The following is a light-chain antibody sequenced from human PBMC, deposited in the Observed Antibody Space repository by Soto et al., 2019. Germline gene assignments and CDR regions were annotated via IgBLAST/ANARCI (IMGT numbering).Light chain of an antibody. CDR1: QSVRSNY. V-gene: IGKV3-20*01. J-gene: IGKJ1*01. Sequence: EIVLTQSPGTLTLSPGERATLSCRASQSVRSNYLAWYQQGPGQAPRLLIFAASSRATGIPDRFSGSGSGKDFTLTISRLEPEDFAVYYCQQYSTSPWTFGQGTKVDIK. CDR2: AAS. CDR3: QQYSTSPWT.